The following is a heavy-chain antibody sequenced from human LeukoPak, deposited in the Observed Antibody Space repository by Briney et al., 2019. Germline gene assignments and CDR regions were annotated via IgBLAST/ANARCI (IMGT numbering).Heavy chain of an antibody. CDR3: ARTLRTIGAFDI. Sequence: SQTLSLTCTVSGGSISSGGYYWSWVRQHPGKGLEWIGYIYYSGSTYYNPSLKSRVTISVDTSKNQFSLKLSSVTAADTAAYYCARTLRTIGAFDIWGQGTMVTVSS. J-gene: IGHJ3*02. D-gene: IGHD4/OR15-4a*01. CDR1: GGSISSGGYY. CDR2: IYYSGST. V-gene: IGHV4-31*03.